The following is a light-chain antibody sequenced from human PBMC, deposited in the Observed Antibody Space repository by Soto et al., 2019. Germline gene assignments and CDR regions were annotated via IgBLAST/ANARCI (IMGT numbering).Light chain of an antibody. Sequence: QSVLTQPASVSGSPGQSITISCTGTSSDVGDYNFVSWYQQSPGKAPTLMMYDVSNRPSGVSNRFSGSKSGNTASLTISGLQAEDEADYYCSSYTKSSTLVIFGGGTKLTVL. CDR3: SSYTKSSTLVI. V-gene: IGLV2-14*01. CDR1: SSDVGDYNF. CDR2: DVS. J-gene: IGLJ2*01.